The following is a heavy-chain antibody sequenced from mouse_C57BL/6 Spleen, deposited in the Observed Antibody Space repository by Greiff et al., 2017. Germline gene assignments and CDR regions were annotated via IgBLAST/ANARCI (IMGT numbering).Heavy chain of an antibody. CDR3: AMGYYYGSSYYFDY. J-gene: IGHJ2*01. D-gene: IGHD1-1*01. CDR2: INPNYGTT. Sequence: VHVKQSGPELVKPGASVKISCKASGYSFTDYNMNWVKQSNGKSLEWIGVINPNYGTTSYNQKFKGKATLTVDQSSSTAYMQLNSLTSEDSAVYYCAMGYYYGSSYYFDYWGQGTTLTVSS. V-gene: IGHV1-39*01. CDR1: GYSFTDYN.